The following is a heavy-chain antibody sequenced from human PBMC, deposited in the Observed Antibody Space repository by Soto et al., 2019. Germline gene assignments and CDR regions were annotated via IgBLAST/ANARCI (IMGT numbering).Heavy chain of an antibody. D-gene: IGHD3-3*01. CDR2: IIPIFGTA. V-gene: IGHV1-69*13. CDR3: ARDDVRFLEWLLYS. Sequence: ASVKVSCKASGGTFSSYAISWVRQAPGQGLEWMGGIIPIFGTANYAQKFQGRVTITADESTSTAYMELSSLRSEDTAVYYCARDDVRFLEWLLYSWGQGTLVTVSS. CDR1: GGTFSSYA. J-gene: IGHJ5*02.